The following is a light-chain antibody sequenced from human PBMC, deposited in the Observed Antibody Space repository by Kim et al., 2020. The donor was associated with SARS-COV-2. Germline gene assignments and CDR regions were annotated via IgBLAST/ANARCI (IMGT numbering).Light chain of an antibody. J-gene: IGKJ2*01. Sequence: DIQMTQSPSSLSASVGDRVTITCQASQDIDKYLNWYQQKPGKAPKLLIYDASNLERGVPSRFSGSRSGTDFTFTISSLQSEDFATYYCQQYDNLPYTFGQGTKLEI. V-gene: IGKV1-33*01. CDR1: QDIDKY. CDR3: QQYDNLPYT. CDR2: DAS.